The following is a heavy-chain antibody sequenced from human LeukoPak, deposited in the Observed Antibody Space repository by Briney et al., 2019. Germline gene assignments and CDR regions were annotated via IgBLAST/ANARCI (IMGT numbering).Heavy chain of an antibody. Sequence: ASVKVSCKASGYTFTGYYMHWVRQAPGQGLEWMGWINPNSGGTNYAQKFQGRVTMTRDTSISTAYMELSRLRSDDTAVYYCARDHAPRPYYYGSGSNWFDPWGQGTLVTVSS. CDR1: GYTFTGYY. D-gene: IGHD3-10*01. CDR3: ARDHAPRPYYYGSGSNWFDP. V-gene: IGHV1-2*02. CDR2: INPNSGGT. J-gene: IGHJ5*02.